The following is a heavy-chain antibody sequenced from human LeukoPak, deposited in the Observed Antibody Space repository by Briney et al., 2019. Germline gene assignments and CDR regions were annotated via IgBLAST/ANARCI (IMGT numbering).Heavy chain of an antibody. CDR2: INAGNGNT. CDR1: GYTFTSYA. J-gene: IGHJ4*02. CDR3: ARNYDILTGYLEFDY. V-gene: IGHV1-3*01. Sequence: ASVNVSCKASGYTFTSYAMHWVRQAPGQRLEWTGWINAGNGNTKYSQKFQGRVTITRDTSASTAYMELSSLRSEDTAVYYCARNYDILTGYLEFDYWGQGTLVTVSS. D-gene: IGHD3-9*01.